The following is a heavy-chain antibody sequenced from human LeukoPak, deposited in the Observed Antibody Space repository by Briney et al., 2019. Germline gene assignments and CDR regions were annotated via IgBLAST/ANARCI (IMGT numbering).Heavy chain of an antibody. CDR3: ARGCYSSSSRNRAFDI. V-gene: IGHV4-34*01. D-gene: IGHD6-6*01. CDR1: GGSFSGYY. J-gene: IGHJ3*02. Sequence: SETLSLTCAVYGGSFSGYYWSWIRQPPGKGLEWIGEINHSGSTNYNPSLKSRVTISVDTSKNQFSLKLSSVTAADTAVYYCARGCYSSSSRNRAFDIWGQGTMVTVSS. CDR2: INHSGST.